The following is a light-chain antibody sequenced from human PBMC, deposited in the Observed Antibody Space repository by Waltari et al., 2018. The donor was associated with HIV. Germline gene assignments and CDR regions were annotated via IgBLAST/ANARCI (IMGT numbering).Light chain of an antibody. CDR2: EVS. CDR1: SSDVGSYNL. J-gene: IGLJ2*01. CDR3: CAYARSGIP. Sequence: QSALTQPASVSGSFGQSITISCTGTSSDVGSYNLVSWYQYHPGKAPKLIIYEVSKRPSGVSNRFSGSKSGNTASLTGSGLQAEDEAHYYCCAYARSGIPVGGGTKLTVL. V-gene: IGLV2-23*02.